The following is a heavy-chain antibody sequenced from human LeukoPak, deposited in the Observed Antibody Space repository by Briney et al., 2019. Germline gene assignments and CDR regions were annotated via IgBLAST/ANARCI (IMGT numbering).Heavy chain of an antibody. CDR3: ARRLTQYDCFDP. CDR1: GDSFSSNSAT. J-gene: IGHJ5*02. Sequence: SQTLSLTCAISGDSFSSNSATWNWIRQSPSRGLEWLGRTYYRSTWYNDYAVSVRGRITVNPDTSKNQFSLHLNSVTPEDTAVYYCARRLTQYDCFDPWGQGILVTVSS. D-gene: IGHD2-2*01. CDR2: TYYRSTWYN. V-gene: IGHV6-1*01.